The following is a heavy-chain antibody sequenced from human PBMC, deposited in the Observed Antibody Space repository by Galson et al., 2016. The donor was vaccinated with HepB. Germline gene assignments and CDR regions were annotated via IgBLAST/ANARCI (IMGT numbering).Heavy chain of an antibody. Sequence: SLRLSCAAYGFTFSDYYMSWVRQAPGKSPEWIASISGRGTIVKYADSVKGRFTVSRDNAEKSLFLQMNSLRVEDTAIYYCAKSPGYDYVKGRTVDYWGQGTLVTVSS. CDR3: AKSPGYDYVKGRTVDY. V-gene: IGHV3-11*01. D-gene: IGHD3-16*01. CDR1: GFTFSDYY. CDR2: ISGRGTIV. J-gene: IGHJ4*02.